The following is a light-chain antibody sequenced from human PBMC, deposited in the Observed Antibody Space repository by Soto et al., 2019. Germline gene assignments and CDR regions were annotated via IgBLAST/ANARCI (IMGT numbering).Light chain of an antibody. V-gene: IGKV3-11*01. CDR2: DAS. Sequence: EIVLTQSPATLSLSPGDIATLSCRASQDISNHLAWYQQRPGQAPRLLIYDASNRATGIPARFSGSGSGTDFTLTISRLEPEDFAVYYCQKRSNWPPDFGQGTRLEIK. CDR1: QDISNH. CDR3: QKRSNWPPD. J-gene: IGKJ5*01.